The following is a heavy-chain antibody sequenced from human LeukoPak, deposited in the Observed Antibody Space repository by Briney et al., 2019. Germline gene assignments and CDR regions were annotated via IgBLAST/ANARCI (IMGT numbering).Heavy chain of an antibody. Sequence: GESLRLSCAASGFTFSSYAMSWVRQAPGKGLEWVSAISGSGGSTYYADSVKGRFTISRDNSKNTLYLQMNSLRAEDTAVYYCAKDDEDSSSSDYWGQGTLVTVSS. J-gene: IGHJ4*02. CDR1: GFTFSSYA. D-gene: IGHD2-2*01. V-gene: IGHV3-23*01. CDR2: ISGSGGST. CDR3: AKDDEDSSSSDY.